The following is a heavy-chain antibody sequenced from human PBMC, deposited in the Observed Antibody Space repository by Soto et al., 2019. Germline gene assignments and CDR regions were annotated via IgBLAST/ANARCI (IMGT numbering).Heavy chain of an antibody. J-gene: IGHJ6*02. V-gene: IGHV4-39*01. CDR3: ARPSLLWFEGKRRSFYGMDV. Sequence: PSETLSLTCTVSGGSISSSSYYWGWIRQPPGKGLEWIGSIYYSGSTYYNPSLKSRVTISVDTSKNQFSLKLSSVTAADTAVYYCARPSLLWFEGKRRSFYGMDVWGQGTTVTVSS. D-gene: IGHD3-10*01. CDR2: IYYSGST. CDR1: GGSISSSSYY.